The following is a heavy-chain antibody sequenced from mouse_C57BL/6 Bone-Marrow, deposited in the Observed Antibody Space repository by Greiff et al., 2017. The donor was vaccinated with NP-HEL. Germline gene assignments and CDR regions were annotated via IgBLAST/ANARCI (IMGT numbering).Heavy chain of an antibody. CDR1: GYTFTSYW. CDR2: IHPSGSDT. Sequence: QVQLQQSGAELVKPGASVKLSCKASGYTFTSYWMHWVKQRPGQGLEWIGRIHPSGSDTNYNQKFKGKATLTVDKSSSTAYMELRSLTSEDSAVYFCAIGRPDYGGSHYDMDYWGQGTTLTVSS. V-gene: IGHV1-74*01. D-gene: IGHD1-2*01. CDR3: AIGRPDYGGSHYDMDY. J-gene: IGHJ4*01.